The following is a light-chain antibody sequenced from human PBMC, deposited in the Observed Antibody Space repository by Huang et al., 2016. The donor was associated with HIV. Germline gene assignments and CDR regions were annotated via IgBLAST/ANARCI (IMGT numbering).Light chain of an antibody. J-gene: IGKJ4*01. Sequence: DIMLTQSPGTLSLSPGERATLSCRASQSISSSYLAWYQQKPGQAPRLLICGASSRSTGVPERCSGSGSGTDYTLTISRLEPEDVAVYHCQQYGSSPPGTFGGGTKVEIK. CDR1: QSISSSY. CDR2: GAS. CDR3: QQYGSSPPGT. V-gene: IGKV3-20*01.